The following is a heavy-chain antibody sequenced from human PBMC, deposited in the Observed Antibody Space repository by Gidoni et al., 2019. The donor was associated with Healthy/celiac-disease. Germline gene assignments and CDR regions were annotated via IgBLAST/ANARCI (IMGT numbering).Heavy chain of an antibody. D-gene: IGHD3-16*01. CDR1: GLPFSSYA. V-gene: IGHV3-23*01. Sequence: EVQLLESGGGLVQPGGSLRLSCAASGLPFSSYAISWVRQAQGKGLGGVSAISGSGVSTYYADSVKGRFTISRDNSKNTLYLQMNSLRAEDTVVYYCAPPGGDFQHWGQGNLVTVSS. CDR2: ISGSGVST. J-gene: IGHJ1*01. CDR3: APPGGDFQH.